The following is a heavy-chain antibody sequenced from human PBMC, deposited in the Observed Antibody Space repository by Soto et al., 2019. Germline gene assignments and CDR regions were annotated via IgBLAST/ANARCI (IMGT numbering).Heavy chain of an antibody. CDR1: GYSFTSYW. D-gene: IGHD4-17*01. V-gene: IGHV5-10-1*01. CDR3: ARPIYGDYHYYGMDV. CDR2: IDPSDSYT. Sequence: PGESLKISCKGSGYSFTSYWISWVRQMPGKGLEWMGRIDPSDSYTNYSPSFQGHVTISADKSISTAYLQWSSLKASDTAMYYCARPIYGDYHYYGMDVWGQGTTVTVSS. J-gene: IGHJ6*02.